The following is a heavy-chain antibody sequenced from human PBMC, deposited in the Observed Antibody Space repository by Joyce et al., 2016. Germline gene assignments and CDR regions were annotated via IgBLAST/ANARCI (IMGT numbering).Heavy chain of an antibody. J-gene: IGHJ6*02. CDR3: ARGGTSSDHYFFYTLDV. D-gene: IGHD1-14*01. CDR1: GGDFSNYT. Sequence: QVLLVQSGAAVKRPGSSLRVSCKSSGGDFSNYTVNWVRQAPGQRLEWMGGIIAVFGAAKYAEDFQGRVTLTADQSTRTAYLELSSLTAADTAVYYCARGGTSSDHYFFYTLDVWGPGTTVIVSS. V-gene: IGHV1-69*12. CDR2: IIAVFGAA.